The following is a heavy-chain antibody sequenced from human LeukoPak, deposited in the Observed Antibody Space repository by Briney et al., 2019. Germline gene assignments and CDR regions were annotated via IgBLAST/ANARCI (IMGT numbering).Heavy chain of an antibody. D-gene: IGHD2-2*01. V-gene: IGHV4-39*01. Sequence: SETLSLTCTVSGGSISSSSYYWGWIRQPPGKGLEWIGSIYYSGSTYYNPSLKSRVTISVDTSKNQFSLRLSSVTAADTAVYYCARALLYCSSTSCYYFDYWGQGTLVTVSS. CDR3: ARALLYCSSTSCYYFDY. J-gene: IGHJ4*02. CDR1: GGSISSSSYY. CDR2: IYYSGST.